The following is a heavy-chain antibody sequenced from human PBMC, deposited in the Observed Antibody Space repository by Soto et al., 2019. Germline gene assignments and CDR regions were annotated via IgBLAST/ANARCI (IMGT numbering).Heavy chain of an antibody. CDR3: ARANSDYYFWSGPTGRWFDP. CDR2: INHSGST. J-gene: IGHJ5*02. D-gene: IGHD3-3*01. V-gene: IGHV4-34*01. CDR1: GGSFSGYY. Sequence: SETLSLTCAVYGGSFSGYYWSWIRQPPGKGLEWIGEINHSGSTNYNPSLKSRVTISVDTSKNQFSLKLSSVTAADTAVYYCARANSDYYFWSGPTGRWFDPWGQGTLVTVSS.